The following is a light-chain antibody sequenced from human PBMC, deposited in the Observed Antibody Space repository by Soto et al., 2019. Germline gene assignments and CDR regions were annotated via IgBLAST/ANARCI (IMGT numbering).Light chain of an antibody. CDR2: GAS. V-gene: IGKV3-20*01. J-gene: IGKJ1*01. CDR3: QQYDSSPRT. Sequence: DIVLTQSPATLSVSPGERATLSCRASQSVSSNVAWYQQIPGQTPRLLIYGASTRAADIPDRFSGSGSGTDFTLTINRLEPEDFAVYYCQQYDSSPRTFGQGTKVDIK. CDR1: QSVSSN.